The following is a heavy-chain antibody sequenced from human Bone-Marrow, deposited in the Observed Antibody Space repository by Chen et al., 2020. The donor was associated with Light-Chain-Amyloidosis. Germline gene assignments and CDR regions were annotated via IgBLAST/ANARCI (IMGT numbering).Heavy chain of an antibody. V-gene: IGHV5-51*01. D-gene: IGHD5-12*01. J-gene: IGHJ4*02. Sequence: EVQLEQSGPEVKKPGESLKISCKGSGYTFPTYWIGWGRQMPGKGLEWMGVICPAYSDASYSPSFEGQVTISADKSITTAYLRWRSLKASDTAMYYCARRRDGYNFDYWGQGTLVTVSS. CDR1: GYTFPTYW. CDR2: ICPAYSDA. CDR3: ARRRDGYNFDY.